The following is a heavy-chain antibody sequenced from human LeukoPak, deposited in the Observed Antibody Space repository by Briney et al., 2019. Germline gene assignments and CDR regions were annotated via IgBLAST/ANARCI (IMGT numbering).Heavy chain of an antibody. CDR3: ARAPGIGYCSSTSCYQHYWFDP. D-gene: IGHD2-2*01. V-gene: IGHV1-2*02. CDR1: GYTFTGYY. Sequence: GASVKVSCKASGYTFTGYYMHWVRQAPGQGLEWMGWINPNSGGTNYAQKFQGRVTMTRDTSISTAYMELSRLRSDDTAVYYCARAPGIGYCSSTSCYQHYWFDPWAREPWSPSPQ. CDR2: INPNSGGT. J-gene: IGHJ5*02.